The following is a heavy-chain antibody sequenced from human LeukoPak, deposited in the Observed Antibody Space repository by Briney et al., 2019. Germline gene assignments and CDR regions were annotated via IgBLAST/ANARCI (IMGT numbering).Heavy chain of an antibody. D-gene: IGHD1-1*01. V-gene: IGHV3-21*05. Sequence: GGSLRLSCAASGFTFSSYSMNWVRQAPGKGLEWVSYISGRSVSIYYADSVKGRFTISRDNAKNSLYLQMNSLRAEDTAVYYCARDHWNHDAFDIWGQGTMVTVSS. CDR3: ARDHWNHDAFDI. J-gene: IGHJ3*02. CDR2: ISGRSVSI. CDR1: GFTFSSYS.